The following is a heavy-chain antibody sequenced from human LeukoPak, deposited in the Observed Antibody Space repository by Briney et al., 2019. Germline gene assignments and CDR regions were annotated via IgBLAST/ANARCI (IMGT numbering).Heavy chain of an antibody. D-gene: IGHD2-15*01. J-gene: IGHJ6*02. CDR1: GGSISSYY. Sequence: SETLSLTCTVSGGSISSYYWSWIRQPPGKGLEWIGYIYYSGSTNYNPSLKSRVTISVDTSKNQFSLKLSSVTAADTAVYYCARDHRRGYCSGGSCYYGMDVWGQGTTVTVSS. V-gene: IGHV4-59*01. CDR3: ARDHRRGYCSGGSCYYGMDV. CDR2: IYYSGST.